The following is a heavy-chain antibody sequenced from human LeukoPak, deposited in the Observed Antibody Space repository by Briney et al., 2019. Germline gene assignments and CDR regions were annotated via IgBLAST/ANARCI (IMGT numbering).Heavy chain of an antibody. D-gene: IGHD4-11*01. Sequence: KASQTLSLTCTVSGGSISSGSYYWSWIRQPAGKGLEWIGRIYTSGSTNYNPSLKSRVTISVDTSKNQFSLKLSSVTAADTAVYYCARTDYPVYFDYWGQGTLVTLSS. CDR2: IYTSGST. CDR1: GGSISSGSYY. V-gene: IGHV4-61*02. CDR3: ARTDYPVYFDY. J-gene: IGHJ4*02.